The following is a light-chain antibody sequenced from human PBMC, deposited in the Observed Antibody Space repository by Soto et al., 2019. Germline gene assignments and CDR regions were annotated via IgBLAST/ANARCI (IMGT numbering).Light chain of an antibody. CDR3: GADHGSRSNFVWV. J-gene: IGLJ1*01. CDR2: VGTGGVVG. V-gene: IGLV9-49*01. Sequence: QSVLTQPPSASASLGASVTLTCTLSSGYSNYKGDWYQQRPGKSPRFVMRVGTGGVVGSKGDGIPDRFSVLGSGLNRYLSIKNSQEEDERDYHCGADHGSRSNFVWVFVTGIKVTVL. CDR1: SGYSNYK.